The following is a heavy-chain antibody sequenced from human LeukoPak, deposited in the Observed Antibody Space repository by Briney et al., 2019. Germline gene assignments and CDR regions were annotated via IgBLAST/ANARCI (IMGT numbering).Heavy chain of an antibody. D-gene: IGHD3-22*01. Sequence: ASVKVSCKASGYTFTNYAMNWERQAPGQGLEWMGWINTNTGNPMYAQGFTGRFVFSLDTSVSTAYLQISSLKAEDTAVYYCATYYDSSGYYYTFDYWGQGTLVTVSS. V-gene: IGHV7-4-1*02. CDR3: ATYYDSSGYYYTFDY. J-gene: IGHJ4*02. CDR2: INTNTGNP. CDR1: GYTFTNYA.